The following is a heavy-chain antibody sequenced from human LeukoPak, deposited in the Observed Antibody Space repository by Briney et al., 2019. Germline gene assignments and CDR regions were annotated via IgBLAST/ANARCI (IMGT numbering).Heavy chain of an antibody. CDR3: ARGGYCSSTSCYKDAFDI. V-gene: IGHV1-8*01. CDR2: MNPNSGNT. Sequence: ASVKVSCKASGYTFTSYDINWVRQATGQGLEWMGWMNPNSGNTGYAQKFQGRVTMTRNTSISTAYMELSSLRSEDTAVYYCARGGYCSSTSCYKDAFDIWGQGTMVTVSS. D-gene: IGHD2-2*02. CDR1: GYTFTSYD. J-gene: IGHJ3*02.